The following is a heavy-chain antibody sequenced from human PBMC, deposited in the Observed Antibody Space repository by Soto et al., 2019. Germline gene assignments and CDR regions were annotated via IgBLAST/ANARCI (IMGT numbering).Heavy chain of an antibody. CDR2: IYYSGST. J-gene: IGHJ4*02. CDR3: ARVSVLHSSGWNPLDY. Sequence: SSETLSLTCTVSGGSISSYYWSWIRQPPGKGLEWIGYIYYSGSTNYNPSLKSRVTISVDTSKNQFSLKLSSVTAADTAVYYCARVSVLHSSGWNPLDYCGQGPLVTVYS. D-gene: IGHD3-22*01. CDR1: GGSISSYY. V-gene: IGHV4-59*01.